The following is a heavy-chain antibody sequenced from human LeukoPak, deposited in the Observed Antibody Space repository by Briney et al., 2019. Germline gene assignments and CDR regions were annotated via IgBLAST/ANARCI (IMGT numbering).Heavy chain of an antibody. J-gene: IGHJ4*02. D-gene: IGHD4-17*01. CDR2: IKSKTDGGTT. CDR3: TTEGYGDYVIQR. CDR1: GFTFSNAW. Sequence: GGSLRLSCAASGFTFSNAWMSWVRQAPGKGLEWVGRIKSKTDGGTTDYAAPVKGRFTISRDDSKNTLYLQMNSLRTEDTAVYYCTTEGYGDYVIQRWGQGTLVTVSS. V-gene: IGHV3-15*01.